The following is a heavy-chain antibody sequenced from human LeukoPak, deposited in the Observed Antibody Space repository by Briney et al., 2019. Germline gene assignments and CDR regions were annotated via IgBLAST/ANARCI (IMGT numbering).Heavy chain of an antibody. V-gene: IGHV3-7*01. Sequence: GGSLRLSCAASGFTFSSYSMNWVRQAPGKGLEWVANIKQDGSEKYYVDSVKGRFTISRDNAKNSLYLQMNSLRAEDTAAYYCARDRYDILTGYNDAFDVWGQGTKVTVSS. CDR1: GFTFSSYS. CDR2: IKQDGSEK. CDR3: ARDRYDILTGYNDAFDV. J-gene: IGHJ3*01. D-gene: IGHD3-9*01.